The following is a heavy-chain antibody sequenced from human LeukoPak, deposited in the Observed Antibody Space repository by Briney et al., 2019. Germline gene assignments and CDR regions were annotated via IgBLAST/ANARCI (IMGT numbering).Heavy chain of an antibody. Sequence: PGGSLRLSCAASGFTFSSYWMSWVRQAPGKGLEWVANIKQDGSEKYYVDSVKGRFTISRDNAKNSLYLQMNSLRAEDTAVHYCARDFMDYYGSGSYYNGLNWFDPWGQGTLVTVSS. CDR3: ARDFMDYYGSGSYYNGLNWFDP. D-gene: IGHD3-10*01. CDR1: GFTFSSYW. CDR2: IKQDGSEK. J-gene: IGHJ5*02. V-gene: IGHV3-7*01.